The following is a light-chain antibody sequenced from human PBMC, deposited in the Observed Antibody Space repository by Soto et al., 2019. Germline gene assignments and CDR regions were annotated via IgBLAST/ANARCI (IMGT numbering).Light chain of an antibody. V-gene: IGLV2-14*01. Sequence: QSVLTQPASVSGSPGQSITIPCTGTSSDLGGYNYVSWYQQHPGKAPKLMIYDVSNRPSGVSNRFSGSKSGNTASLTISGLQAEDEADYYCSSYTSSSTPWVFGGGTKLTVL. CDR2: DVS. CDR3: SSYTSSSTPWV. CDR1: SSDLGGYNY. J-gene: IGLJ2*01.